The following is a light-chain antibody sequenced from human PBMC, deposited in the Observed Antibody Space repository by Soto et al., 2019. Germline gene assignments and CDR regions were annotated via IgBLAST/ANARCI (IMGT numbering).Light chain of an antibody. V-gene: IGLV1-40*01. CDR2: GNS. CDR3: QSYDSSLSASV. J-gene: IGLJ2*01. Sequence: QSALTQPPSVYGAPGQRVTISCTGSSSNIGAGYDVHWYQQLPGTAPKLLMYGNSNRPSGVPDRFSGSKSGTSASLAITGLQAEDEADYYCQSYDSSLSASVFGGGTKLTVL. CDR1: SSNIGAGYD.